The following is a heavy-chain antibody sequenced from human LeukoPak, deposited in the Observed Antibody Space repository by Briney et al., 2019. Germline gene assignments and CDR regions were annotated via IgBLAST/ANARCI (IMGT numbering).Heavy chain of an antibody. CDR1: GYTFTGYY. CDR2: IDPNSGGT. Sequence: ASVKVSCKTSGYTFTGYYIHLLRQAPGQGLEWMALIDPNSGGTNYAHKFKGRVTMTRDTSISTAYMEVSSLRSDDTAVYYCARELIDFHDHTNKGFFDSWGQGTLVTVSS. J-gene: IGHJ4*02. CDR3: ARELIDFHDHTNKGFFDS. V-gene: IGHV1-2*02. D-gene: IGHD3/OR15-3a*01.